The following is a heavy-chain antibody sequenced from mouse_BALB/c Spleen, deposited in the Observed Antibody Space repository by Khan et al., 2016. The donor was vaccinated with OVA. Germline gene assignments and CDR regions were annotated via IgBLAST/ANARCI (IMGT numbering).Heavy chain of an antibody. V-gene: IGHV3-8*02. CDR3: ARSTYRYAFAY. J-gene: IGHJ3*01. D-gene: IGHD2-14*01. CDR1: GDSITSGY. Sequence: EVQLQESGPSLVKPSQTLSLTCSVTGDSITSGYWSWIRKFPGNKLEYMGYMIYSGNTYYNPSLKSRISITRPTSKNQYYLQLNPVTTEDTATYACARSTYRYAFAYWGQGTLVTVSA. CDR2: MIYSGNT.